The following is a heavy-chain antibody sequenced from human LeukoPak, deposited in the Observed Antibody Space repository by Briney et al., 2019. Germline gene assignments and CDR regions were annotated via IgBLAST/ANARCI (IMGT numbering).Heavy chain of an antibody. CDR2: ITTSGSI. Sequence: GSLRLSCAASGFTFSSYAMTWVRQAPGKGLEWVSSITTSGSIYYADSVKGRFTISRDNSKTTLYLQMNSLRAEDTAVYYCANGLWLQWGDYWGQGTLVTVSS. V-gene: IGHV3-23*01. CDR1: GFTFSSYA. J-gene: IGHJ4*02. CDR3: ANGLWLQWGDY. D-gene: IGHD5-18*01.